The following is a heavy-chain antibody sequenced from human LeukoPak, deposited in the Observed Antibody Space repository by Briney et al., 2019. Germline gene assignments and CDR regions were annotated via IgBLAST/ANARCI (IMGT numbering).Heavy chain of an antibody. CDR1: GFTFDDYA. J-gene: IGHJ4*02. CDR2: ISWNSGSI. Sequence: GRSLRLSCAASGFTFDDYAMHWVRRAPGKGLEWVSGISWNSGSIGYADSVKGRFTISRDNAKNSLYLQMNSLRAEDTALYYCAKNQYYDFWSGCYFDYWGQGTLVTVSS. D-gene: IGHD3-3*01. CDR3: AKNQYYDFWSGCYFDY. V-gene: IGHV3-9*01.